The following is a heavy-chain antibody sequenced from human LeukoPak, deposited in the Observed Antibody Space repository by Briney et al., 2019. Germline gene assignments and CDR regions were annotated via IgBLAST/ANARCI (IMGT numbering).Heavy chain of an antibody. V-gene: IGHV3-30*03. CDR3: ARGSENYLGGLDY. CDR1: GFTFSSHG. Sequence: GGSLRLSFAAPGFTFSSHGRPWVRQAPGKGPEWVAVISYDGSKKYYADSVKGRFTISRDNSKSTLYLQMNSLRAEDTAVYYCARGSENYLGGLDYWGQGTQVTVSS. D-gene: IGHD3-10*01. J-gene: IGHJ4*02. CDR2: ISYDGSKK.